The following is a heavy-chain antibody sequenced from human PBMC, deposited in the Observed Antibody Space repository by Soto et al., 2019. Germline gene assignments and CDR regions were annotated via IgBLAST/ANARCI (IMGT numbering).Heavy chain of an antibody. CDR1: GGTFSSYT. V-gene: IGHV1-69*02. CDR2: IIPILGIA. CDR3: ARSSSGYDCDY. Sequence: QVQMVQSGAEVKKPGSSVKVSCKASGGTFSSYTISWVRQAPGQGLEWMGRIIPILGIANYAQKFQGRVKITADKSTSTADMELSSLRSEDTAVYYCARSSSGYDCDYWGQGTLVTVSS. D-gene: IGHD5-12*01. J-gene: IGHJ4*02.